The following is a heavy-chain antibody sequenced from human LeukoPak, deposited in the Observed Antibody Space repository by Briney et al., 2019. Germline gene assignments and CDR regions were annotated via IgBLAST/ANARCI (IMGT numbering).Heavy chain of an antibody. V-gene: IGHV4-59*01. D-gene: IGHD6-6*01. CDR1: GGSISSYY. J-gene: IGHJ5*02. CDR2: IYYSGST. Sequence: SETLPLTCTVSGGSISSYYWSWIRQPPGKGLEWIGYIYYSGSTNYNPSLKSRVTISVDTSKNQFSLKLSSVTAADTAVYYCARVRYCSSSWFDPWGQGTLVTVSS. CDR3: ARVRYCSSSWFDP.